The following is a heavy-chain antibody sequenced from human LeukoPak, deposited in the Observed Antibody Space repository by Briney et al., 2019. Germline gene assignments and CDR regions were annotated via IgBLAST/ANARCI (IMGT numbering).Heavy chain of an antibody. D-gene: IGHD3-3*01. J-gene: IGHJ3*02. Sequence: PGRSLRLSCAASGFTFSNFAIHWVRQAPDKGLEWVAVVSSDGSKKYYADSVKGRFIISRDNSKNTLSLQMNSLRTDDTAVCYCARGHRRTVFGVVIRTLGAFDIWGQGTMVTVSS. V-gene: IGHV3-30*04. CDR2: VSSDGSKK. CDR3: ARGHRRTVFGVVIRTLGAFDI. CDR1: GFTFSNFA.